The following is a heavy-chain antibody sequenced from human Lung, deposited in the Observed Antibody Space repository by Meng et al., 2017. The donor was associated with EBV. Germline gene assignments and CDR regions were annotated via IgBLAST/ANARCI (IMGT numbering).Heavy chain of an antibody. D-gene: IGHD6-19*01. J-gene: IGHJ4*02. CDR2: ISHSGST. Sequence: QVQLRQWGPGLLKPSETLSLTCAVYSWSFSGYFWSWIRQPPGKGLEWIGEISHSGSTNYNPSLKSRVTISVDKSKNQFSLKLTSVTVADTAVYYCARGQWLDNSWGQGTLVTSPQ. CDR3: ARGQWLDNS. V-gene: IGHV4-34*01. CDR1: SWSFSGYF.